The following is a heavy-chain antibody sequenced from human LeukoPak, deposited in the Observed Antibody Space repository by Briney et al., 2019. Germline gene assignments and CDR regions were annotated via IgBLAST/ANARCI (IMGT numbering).Heavy chain of an antibody. CDR1: GFTFSSYW. J-gene: IGHJ4*02. D-gene: IGHD3/OR15-3a*01. V-gene: IGHV3-7*01. Sequence: GGSLRLSCAASGFTFSSYWMSWVRQAPGKGLGWVANIKPDGSEKYYVDSVKGRFTISRDNAKNSLYLQMNSLRAEDTAVYYCVRVTWTGVAYWGQGTLVTVSS. CDR2: IKPDGSEK. CDR3: VRVTWTGVAY.